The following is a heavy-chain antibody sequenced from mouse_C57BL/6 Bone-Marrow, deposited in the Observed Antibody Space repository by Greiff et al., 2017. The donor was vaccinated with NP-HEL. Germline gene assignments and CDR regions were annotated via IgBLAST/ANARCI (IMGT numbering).Heavy chain of an antibody. CDR2: IYPGDGDT. D-gene: IGHD3-3*01. CDR1: GYAFSSSW. CDR3: ARGGRRRRDWYFDV. V-gene: IGHV1-82*01. J-gene: IGHJ1*03. Sequence: VQLQQSGPELVKPGASVKISCKASGYAFSSSWMNWVKQRPGKGLEWIGRIYPGDGDTNYNGKFKGKATLTADKSSSTAYMQLSSLTSEDSAVYFCARGGRRRRDWYFDVWGTGTTVTVSS.